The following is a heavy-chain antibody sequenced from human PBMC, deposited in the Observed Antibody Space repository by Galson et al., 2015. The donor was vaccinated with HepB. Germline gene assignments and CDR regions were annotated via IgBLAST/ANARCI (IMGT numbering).Heavy chain of an antibody. CDR1: GYTFTSYY. CDR2: INPSGGST. V-gene: IGHV1-46*01. Sequence: SVKVSCKASGYTFTSYYMHWVRQAPGQGLEWMGIINPSGGSTSYAQKFQGRVTMTRDTSTSTVYMELSSLRSEDTAVYYCARELGYCSSTSCYKLGRRAAHLGAFDIWGQGTMVTVSS. CDR3: ARELGYCSSTSCYKLGRRAAHLGAFDI. D-gene: IGHD2-2*02. J-gene: IGHJ3*02.